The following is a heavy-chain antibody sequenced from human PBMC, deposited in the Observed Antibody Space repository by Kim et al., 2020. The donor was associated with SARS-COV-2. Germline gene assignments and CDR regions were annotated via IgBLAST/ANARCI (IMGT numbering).Heavy chain of an antibody. CDR3: ARDPRSSGWDDAFDI. D-gene: IGHD6-19*01. Sequence: ASVKVSCKASGYTFTSYGISWVRQAPGQGLEWMGWISAYNGNTNYAQKLQGRVTMTTDTSTSTAYMELRSLRSDDTAVYYCARDPRSSGWDDAFDIWGQGTMVTVSS. CDR2: ISAYNGNT. V-gene: IGHV1-18*04. J-gene: IGHJ3*02. CDR1: GYTFTSYG.